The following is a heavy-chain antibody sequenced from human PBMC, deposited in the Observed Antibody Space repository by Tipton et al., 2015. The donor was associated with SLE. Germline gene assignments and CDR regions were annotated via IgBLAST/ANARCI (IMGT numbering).Heavy chain of an antibody. CDR2: TTHSGKT. D-gene: IGHD3-16*01. CDR3: ARHAVPGPRFDYRRSWGIVP. J-gene: IGHJ5*02. CDR1: GDSISNGDDY. V-gene: IGHV4-30-4*08. Sequence: TLSLTCTVSGDSISNGDDYWSWIRRPPGKGLEWIGETTHSGKTNYNPSLKSRVTISADTSKNQFSLKMTSVTAADTAVYFCARHAVPGPRFDYRRSWGIVPWGQGTLVGVSS.